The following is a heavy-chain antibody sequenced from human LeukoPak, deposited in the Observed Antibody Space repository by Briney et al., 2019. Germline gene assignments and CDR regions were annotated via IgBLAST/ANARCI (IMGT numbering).Heavy chain of an antibody. CDR2: ISYDGSNK. Sequence: GGSLRPSCAASGFTFSSYAMHWVRQAPGKGLEWVAVISYDGSNKYYADSVKGRFTISRDNSKNTLYLQMNSLRAEDTAVYYCARSRLIVGATNDYWGQGTLVTVSS. V-gene: IGHV3-30*04. J-gene: IGHJ4*02. CDR3: ARSRLIVGATNDY. CDR1: GFTFSSYA. D-gene: IGHD1-26*01.